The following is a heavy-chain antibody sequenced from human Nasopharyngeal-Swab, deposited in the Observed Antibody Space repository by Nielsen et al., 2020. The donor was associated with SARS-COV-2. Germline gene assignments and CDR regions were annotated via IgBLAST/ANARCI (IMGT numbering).Heavy chain of an antibody. Sequence: GGSLRLSCAASGFTFSGSAMHWVRQASGKGLEWVGRIRSKANSYATAYAASVKGRFTISRDDSKNTAYLQMNSLKTEDTAVYYCASENSGWYLSFWGQGTLVTVSS. CDR3: ASENSGWYLSF. V-gene: IGHV3-73*01. CDR1: GFTFSGSA. D-gene: IGHD6-19*01. CDR2: IRSKANSYAT. J-gene: IGHJ4*02.